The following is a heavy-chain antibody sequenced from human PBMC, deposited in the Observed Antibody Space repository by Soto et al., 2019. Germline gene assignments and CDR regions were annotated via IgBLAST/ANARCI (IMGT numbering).Heavy chain of an antibody. V-gene: IGHV5-51*01. CDR1: GYIIKNYW. J-gene: IGHJ4*02. CDR3: FRGGVTSRTFDY. D-gene: IGHD3-16*01. CDR2: IFPDDSDT. Sequence: GESLKISCKASGYIIKNYWIGWVRQMPGQGLEWMGIIFPDDSDTRYSPSFQGHLTISVDKSISTAYVQWSSLKASDSAIYYCFRGGVTSRTFDYWRQGTLVTVSS.